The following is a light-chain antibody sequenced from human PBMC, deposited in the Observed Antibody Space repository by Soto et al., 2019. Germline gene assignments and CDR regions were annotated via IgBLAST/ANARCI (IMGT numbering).Light chain of an antibody. J-gene: IGKJ4*01. CDR1: QGIGSN. CDR2: DAS. CDR3: QQFSYLPVA. Sequence: ALQLTQSPSSLSASVGDRVTITCRASQGIGSNLAWYHQKPGKPPKLLIYDASTLESGVPSRFSGSQSGTDFTLTISDLQPEDFATYYCQQFSYLPVAFGGGTKVEI. V-gene: IGKV1D-13*01.